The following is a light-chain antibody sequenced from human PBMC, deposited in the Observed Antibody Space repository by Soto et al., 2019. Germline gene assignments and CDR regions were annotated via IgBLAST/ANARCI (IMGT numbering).Light chain of an antibody. J-gene: IGKJ1*01. CDR2: GAS. CDR1: QSVKSS. CDR3: QQYGSSRT. Sequence: EIMMTQSPAPLPVSPGERATLSYRVSQSVKSSLAWYQQKPGQAPRLLIYGASSRATGIPDRFSGSGSGTDFTLTISRLEPEDFAVYYCQQYGSSRTFGQGTKVDIK. V-gene: IGKV3-20*01.